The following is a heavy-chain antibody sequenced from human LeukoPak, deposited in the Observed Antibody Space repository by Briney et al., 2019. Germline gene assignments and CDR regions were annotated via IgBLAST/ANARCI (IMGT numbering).Heavy chain of an antibody. Sequence: GRSLRLSCVASGFTFSSDWMNWVRQAPGKGLEWVANIQPDGDNIWCADSVKGRFTISRDNSKSTLYLQMNSLRVEDTAVYYCARDRDYSKDYWGQGTLVTVSS. CDR2: IQPDGDNI. CDR1: GFTFSSDW. J-gene: IGHJ4*02. V-gene: IGHV3-7*01. D-gene: IGHD4-11*01. CDR3: ARDRDYSKDY.